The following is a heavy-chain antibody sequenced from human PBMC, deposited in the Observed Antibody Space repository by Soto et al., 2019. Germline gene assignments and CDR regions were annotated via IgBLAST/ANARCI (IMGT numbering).Heavy chain of an antibody. CDR3: AHRTNYGDYDYYYGMDV. CDR1: GFSLSTSGVG. J-gene: IGHJ6*02. V-gene: IGHV2-5*01. CDR2: IYWNDDK. Sequence: GSGPTLVNPTQTLTLTCTFSGFSLSTSGVGVGWIRQPPGKALEWLALIYWNDDKRYSPSLKSRLTITKDTSKNQVVLTMTNMDPVDTATYYCAHRTNYGDYDYYYGMDVWGQGTTVTSP. D-gene: IGHD4-17*01.